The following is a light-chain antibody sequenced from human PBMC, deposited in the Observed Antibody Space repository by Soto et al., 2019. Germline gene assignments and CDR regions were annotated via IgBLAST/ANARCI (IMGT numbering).Light chain of an antibody. CDR2: DDT. Sequence: ELTQPPSVSVAPGQTARITCGGNDIGDKSVHWYQQKPGQAPLLVVYDDTDRPSGIPERFSGSNSGNTATLTISRVEAGDEADYYCQVWDSSSDHWVFGGGTKVTVL. CDR1: DIGDKS. V-gene: IGLV3-21*02. J-gene: IGLJ3*02. CDR3: QVWDSSSDHWV.